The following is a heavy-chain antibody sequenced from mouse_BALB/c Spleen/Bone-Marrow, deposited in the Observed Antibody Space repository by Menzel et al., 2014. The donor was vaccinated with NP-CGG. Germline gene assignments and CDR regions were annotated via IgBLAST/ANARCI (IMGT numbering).Heavy chain of an antibody. V-gene: IGHV7-3*02. D-gene: IGHD2-5*01. CDR1: GFTFSDYY. CDR2: IRNKANGFTT. CDR3: ARDRSKDIYWYFDV. Sequence: EVKLVESGGGLVQPGGSLRLSCATSGFTFSDYYISWVRQPPGKALEWLGFIRNKANGFTTDYSASVKGRSTISRDSYQTILYLQMNTLRAEDSATYYCARDRSKDIYWYFDVWGAGTTVTVSS. J-gene: IGHJ1*01.